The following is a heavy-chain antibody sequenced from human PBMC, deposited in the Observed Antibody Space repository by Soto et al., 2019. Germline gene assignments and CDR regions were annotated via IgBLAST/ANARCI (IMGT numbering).Heavy chain of an antibody. CDR3: AVRSMAVVPEY. D-gene: IGHD3-22*01. Sequence: QVQLQESGPGLVKPSETLSLTCAVSGDSISSYYCIWIRQPPGKGLESIGYLYYGRSANYNPSLKSRVSLSVETSTNQCSLTLSSMTAADTAVYYCAVRSMAVVPEYWGQGTLVTVSS. V-gene: IGHV4-59*01. J-gene: IGHJ4*02. CDR2: LYYGRSA. CDR1: GDSISSYY.